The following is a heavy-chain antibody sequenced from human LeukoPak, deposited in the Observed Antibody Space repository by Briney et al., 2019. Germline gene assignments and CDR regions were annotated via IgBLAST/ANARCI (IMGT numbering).Heavy chain of an antibody. CDR3: ATASWREGHGGAFDI. D-gene: IGHD6-13*01. CDR2: FEPEDGET. Sequence: ASVKVSCKVSGYTLTELSMHWVRQAPGKGLEWMGGFEPEDGETIYAQKFQGRVTMTEDTSTDTAYVELSSLRSEDTAVYYCATASWREGHGGAFDIWGQGTMVTVSS. V-gene: IGHV1-24*01. J-gene: IGHJ3*02. CDR1: GYTLTELS.